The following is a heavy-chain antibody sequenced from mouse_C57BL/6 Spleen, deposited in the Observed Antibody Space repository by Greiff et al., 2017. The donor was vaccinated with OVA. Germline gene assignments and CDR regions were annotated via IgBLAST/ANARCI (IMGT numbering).Heavy chain of an antibody. CDR1: GYTFTSYW. CDR2: IYPGSGST. CDR3: ARDRGYSNYND. J-gene: IGHJ2*01. D-gene: IGHD2-5*01. V-gene: IGHV1-55*01. Sequence: QVQLQQPGAELVKPGASVKMSCKASGYTFTSYWITWVKQRPGQGLEWIGDIYPGSGSTNYNEKFKSKATLTVDTSSSTAYMQLSSLTSEDAAVYYCARDRGYSNYNDWGQGTTLTVSS.